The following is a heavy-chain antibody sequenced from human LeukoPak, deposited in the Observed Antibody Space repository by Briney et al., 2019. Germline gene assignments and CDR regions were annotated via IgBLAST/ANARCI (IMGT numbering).Heavy chain of an antibody. D-gene: IGHD6-13*01. V-gene: IGHV3-11*01. CDR2: ISSSGSTI. CDR1: GFTFSDYY. CDR3: AREYSSSWYGGYYYYYGMDV. Sequence: PGGSLRLSCAASGFTFSDYYMSWIRQAPGKGLEWVSYISSSGSTIYYADSVKGRFTISRDNAKNSLYLQMNSLRAEDTAVYCCAREYSSSWYGGYYYYYGMDVWGQGTTVTVSS. J-gene: IGHJ6*02.